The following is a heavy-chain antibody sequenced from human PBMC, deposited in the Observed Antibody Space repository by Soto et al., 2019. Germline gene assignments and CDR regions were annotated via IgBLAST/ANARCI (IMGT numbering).Heavy chain of an antibody. D-gene: IGHD3-22*01. Sequence: SVKVSCKASGGTFSSYAISWVRQAPGQGLEWMGGIIPIFGTANYAQKFQGRVTITADESTSTAYMELSSLRSEDTAVYYCASSPWSYYYDSSGYSDPNWFDPWGQGTLVTVSS. J-gene: IGHJ5*02. CDR1: GGTFSSYA. V-gene: IGHV1-69*13. CDR2: IIPIFGTA. CDR3: ASSPWSYYYDSSGYSDPNWFDP.